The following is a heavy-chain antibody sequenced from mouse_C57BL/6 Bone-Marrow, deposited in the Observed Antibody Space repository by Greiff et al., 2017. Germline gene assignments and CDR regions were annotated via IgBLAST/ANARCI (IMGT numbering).Heavy chain of an antibody. CDR3: ASPHSTYFDY. V-gene: IGHV1-59*01. CDR1: GYTFTSYW. D-gene: IGHD2-5*01. Sequence: VQLQQPGAELVRPGTSVKLSCKASGYTFTSYWMHWVKQRPGQGLEWIGVIDPSDSYTNYNQKFKGKATLTVDTSSSTAYMQLSSLTSEDSAVYYCASPHSTYFDYWGQGTTLTVSS. J-gene: IGHJ2*01. CDR2: IDPSDSYT.